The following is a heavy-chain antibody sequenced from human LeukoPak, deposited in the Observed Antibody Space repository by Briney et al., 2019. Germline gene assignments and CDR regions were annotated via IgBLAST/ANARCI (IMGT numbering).Heavy chain of an antibody. J-gene: IGHJ4*02. CDR2: MNTTSGHT. D-gene: IGHD3-10*01. CDR3: ARSPVGVRKKHDF. CDR1: GYTFTSYD. Sequence: ASVKVSCKASGYTFTSYDINWVRQATGQRLEWMGWMNTTSGHTGYAQNFQGRVTMTRDTSISTAYMELNSLTSEDTAVYYCARSPVGVRKKHDFWGQGTLVIVSS. V-gene: IGHV1-8*01.